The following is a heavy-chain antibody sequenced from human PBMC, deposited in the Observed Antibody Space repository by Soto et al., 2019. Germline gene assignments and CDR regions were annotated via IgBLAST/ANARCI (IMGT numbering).Heavy chain of an antibody. CDR1: GFTFSRYG. D-gene: IGHD5-18*01. CDR2: IIGSGTAT. Sequence: EVPLLESGGGLVQPGGSLRFSCAASGFTFSRYGMSWVHQAPGKGLEWVSGIIGSGTATYYADSVKGRFTISRDNSRNTLYLQMNSLRAEDTAIYYCAKDQGDTAMLNFDYWGQGSLVTVSS. CDR3: AKDQGDTAMLNFDY. J-gene: IGHJ4*02. V-gene: IGHV3-23*01.